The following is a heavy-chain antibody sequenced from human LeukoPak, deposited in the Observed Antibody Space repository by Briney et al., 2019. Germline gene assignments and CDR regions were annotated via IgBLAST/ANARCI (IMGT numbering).Heavy chain of an antibody. CDR1: GFTFSDYY. V-gene: IGHV3-11*01. CDR3: ARALVTANLYYFDY. J-gene: IGHJ4*02. Sequence: GGSLRLSCAASGFTFSDYYMSWIRQAPGKGLEWVSYISSSGSTIYYADSVKGRFTISRDNAKNSLYLQMNSLRAEDTAVYYCARALVTANLYYFDYWGQGTLVTVPS. D-gene: IGHD2-21*02. CDR2: ISSSGSTI.